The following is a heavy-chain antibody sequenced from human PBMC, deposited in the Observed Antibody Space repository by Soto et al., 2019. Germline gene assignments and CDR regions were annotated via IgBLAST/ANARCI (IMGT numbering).Heavy chain of an antibody. CDR1: GYTFTGYY. CDR3: ARVGGEYCTNGVCLEDAFDI. CDR2: INPNSGGT. J-gene: IGHJ3*02. V-gene: IGHV1-2*04. D-gene: IGHD2-8*01. Sequence: ASVKVSCKASGYTFTGYYMHWVRQAPGQGLEWMGWINPNSGGTNYAQKFQGWVTMTRDTSISTACMELSRLRSDDTAVYYCARVGGEYCTNGVCLEDAFDIWGQGTMVTVSS.